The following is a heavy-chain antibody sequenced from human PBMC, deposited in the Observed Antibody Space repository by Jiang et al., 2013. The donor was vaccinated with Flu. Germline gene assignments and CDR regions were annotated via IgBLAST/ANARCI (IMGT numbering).Heavy chain of an antibody. V-gene: IGHV3-33*01. J-gene: IGHJ6*02. CDR1: GFTFSSYG. D-gene: IGHD3-10*01. CDR3: ARDSVRYGSGSYFPYYGMDV. Sequence: VQLVESGGGVVQPGRSLRLSCAASGFTFSSYGMHWVRQAPGKGLEWVVFIWYDGSKKYYADSVKGRFTISRDNSKNTLYLQMNSLRAEDTAVYYCARDSVRYGSGSYFPYYGMDVWGQGTTVTVSS. CDR2: IWYDGSKK.